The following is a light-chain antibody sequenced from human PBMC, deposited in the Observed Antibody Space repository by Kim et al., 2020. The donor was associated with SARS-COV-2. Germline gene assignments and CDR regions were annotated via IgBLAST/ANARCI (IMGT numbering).Light chain of an antibody. CDR1: SSNIGAGYD. CDR3: QGYDNILSGPL. CDR2: ATT. J-gene: IGLJ2*01. V-gene: IGLV1-40*01. Sequence: QTVTISCTGSSSNIGAGYDVQWYQQLPGAAPNVLMYATTQRPSGVPDRISGAKSGTSASLTINGLQAEDEANYYCQGYDNILSGPLFGGGTKVTVL.